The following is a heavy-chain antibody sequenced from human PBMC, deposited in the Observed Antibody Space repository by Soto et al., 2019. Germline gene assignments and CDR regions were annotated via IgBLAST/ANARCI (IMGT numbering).Heavy chain of an antibody. J-gene: IGHJ4*02. CDR3: ARTNCSGGSCYSYDPLDY. CDR1: GGTFSSYT. Sequence: QVQLVQSGAEVKKPGSSVKVSCKASGGTFSSYTISWVRQAPGQGLEWMGRIIPILGIANYAQKFQGRVTITADKSTSTADMDLSSLRSEDTAVYYCARTNCSGGSCYSYDPLDYWGQGTLVTVSS. CDR2: IIPILGIA. V-gene: IGHV1-69*02. D-gene: IGHD2-15*01.